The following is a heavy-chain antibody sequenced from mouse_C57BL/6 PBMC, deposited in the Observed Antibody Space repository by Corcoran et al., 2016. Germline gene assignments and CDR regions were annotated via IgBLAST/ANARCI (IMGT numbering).Heavy chain of an antibody. J-gene: IGHJ2*01. CDR3: VGGDGYYYVDY. CDR1: GYTFPEYP. CDR2: IYTDTGEP. V-gene: IGHV9-1*01. Sequence: QIPLVQSVPVLKKPGETVNISCKASGYTFPEYPLHWVKQAPGKGFKLMGLIYTDTGEPTYAEEFKGRFAFSLENAASTAYLQINNLKNEDTATYCCVGGDGYYYVDYWGQGTTLKVSS. D-gene: IGHD2-3*01.